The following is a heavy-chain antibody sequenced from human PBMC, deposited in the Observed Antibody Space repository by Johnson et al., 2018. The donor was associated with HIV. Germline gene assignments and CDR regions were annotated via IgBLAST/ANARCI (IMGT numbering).Heavy chain of an antibody. CDR1: GFIFSSYA. J-gene: IGHJ3*02. CDR3: AKEGTLWFGELYDAFDI. Sequence: VQLVESGGGVVQPGRSLRLSCAASGFIFSSYAMSWVRQAPGKGLEWVSAISGSGGSTYYADSVKGRFTISRDNSKNTLYLQMNSLRAEDTAVHYCAKEGTLWFGELYDAFDIWGQGTMVTVSS. V-gene: IGHV3-23*04. D-gene: IGHD3-10*01. CDR2: ISGSGGST.